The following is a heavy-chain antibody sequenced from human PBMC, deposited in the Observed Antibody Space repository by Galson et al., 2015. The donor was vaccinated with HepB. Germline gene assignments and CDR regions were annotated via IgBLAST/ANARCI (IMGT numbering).Heavy chain of an antibody. CDR2: IYGGGDT. J-gene: IGHJ2*01. CDR1: GLIVSNNY. Sequence: SLRLSCAASGLIVSNNYMTWVRQVPGKGLEWVSLIYGGGDTTYADSVRGRFTISRDISKSTLYVQMTSLTTEDTAVYYCASSSDPTRNWHFDLWGRGTLVIVSS. D-gene: IGHD6-19*01. CDR3: ASSSDPTRNWHFDL. V-gene: IGHV3-66*02.